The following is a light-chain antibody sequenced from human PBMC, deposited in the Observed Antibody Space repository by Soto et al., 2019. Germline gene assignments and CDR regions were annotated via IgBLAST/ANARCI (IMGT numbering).Light chain of an antibody. V-gene: IGLV2-23*02. J-gene: IGLJ2*01. CDR1: SSDVGSYNI. CDR2: EVS. CDR3: CSYAGSSTLV. Sequence: QSALTQPASVSGSPGQSITISCTGTSSDVGSYNIVSWYQQHPGKAPKLMIYEVSKRRSGVSNRFSGSKSGNTASLTISGLQAEDEADYYCCSYAGSSTLVFGGGTKLTVL.